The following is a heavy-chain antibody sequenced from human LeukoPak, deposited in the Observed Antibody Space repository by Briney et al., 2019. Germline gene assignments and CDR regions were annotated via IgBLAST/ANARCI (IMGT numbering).Heavy chain of an antibody. D-gene: IGHD3-22*01. J-gene: IGHJ4*02. V-gene: IGHV3-66*01. Sequence: GGSLRLSCAASGXTVSSNSMSWVRQAPGKGLEWVSVMYSGGSTFYADSVKGRFTISRDNSKNTLYLQMNSLRAEDTAVYYCARKHYYDSSGFFPPMDYWGQGTLVTVSS. CDR2: MYSGGST. CDR1: GXTVSSNS. CDR3: ARKHYYDSSGFFPPMDY.